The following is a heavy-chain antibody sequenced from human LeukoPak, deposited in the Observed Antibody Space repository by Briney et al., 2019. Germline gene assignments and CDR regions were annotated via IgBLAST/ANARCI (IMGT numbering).Heavy chain of an antibody. V-gene: IGHV4-59*01. Sequence: KSSETLSLTCTVSGDSISSYYWYWFRQPPGKELEWIACIYYSGITHYNPSLKSRVTTSIDTSSDQFSLRLSSVTTADTAIYYCASRPADSTWLGVFDYWSQGTLVTVSS. CDR2: IYYSGIT. D-gene: IGHD3-10*01. CDR3: ASRPADSTWLGVFDY. CDR1: GDSISSYY. J-gene: IGHJ4*02.